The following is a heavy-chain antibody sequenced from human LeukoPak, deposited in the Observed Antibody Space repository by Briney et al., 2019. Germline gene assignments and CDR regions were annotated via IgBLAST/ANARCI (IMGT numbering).Heavy chain of an antibody. CDR3: AKEYSSGWYYFDY. V-gene: IGHV3-23*01. Sequence: GGSQRLSCAASGFTFSSYAMTWVRQAPGKGLEWVSAISGSGGSTYYADSVKGRFTISRDNSKNTLYLQMNSLRAEDTAVYYCAKEYSSGWYYFDYWGQGTLATVSS. J-gene: IGHJ4*02. CDR2: ISGSGGST. CDR1: GFTFSSYA. D-gene: IGHD6-19*01.